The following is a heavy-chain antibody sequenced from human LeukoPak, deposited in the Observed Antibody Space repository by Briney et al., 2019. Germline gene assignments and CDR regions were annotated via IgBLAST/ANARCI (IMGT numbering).Heavy chain of an antibody. Sequence: GGSLRLSCAASGFTFSSYAMSWVRQAPGKGLEWVSAISGSGGSTYYAASVKGRFTIARDNSKNTLYLQMNSLRAEDTAVYYCAKVSDCSGGRCYSGADWFDPWGQGTLVTVSS. D-gene: IGHD2-15*01. CDR1: GFTFSSYA. J-gene: IGHJ5*02. V-gene: IGHV3-23*01. CDR2: ISGSGGST. CDR3: AKVSDCSGGRCYSGADWFDP.